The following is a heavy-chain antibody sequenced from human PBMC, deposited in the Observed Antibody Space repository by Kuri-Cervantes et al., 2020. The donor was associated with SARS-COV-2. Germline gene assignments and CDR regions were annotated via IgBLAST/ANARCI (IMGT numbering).Heavy chain of an antibody. D-gene: IGHD6-13*01. V-gene: IGHV4-34*01. CDR2: INHSGST. J-gene: IGHJ3*02. CDR1: GGSFSGYY. CDR3: ARGSRYSSSWRAFDI. Sequence: GSLRLSCAVYGGSFSGYYWSWIRQPPGKGLEWIGEINHSGSTHYNPSLKSRVTISVDTSKNQFSLKLSSVTAADTAVYYCARGSRYSSSWRAFDIWGQGTMVTVSS.